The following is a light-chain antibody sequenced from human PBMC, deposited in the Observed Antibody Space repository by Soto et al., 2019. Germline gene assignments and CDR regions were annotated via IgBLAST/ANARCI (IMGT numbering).Light chain of an antibody. CDR1: TNDVGNYDR. V-gene: IGLV2-23*02. Sequence: QSVLTQPASVSGSPGQSITISCTGTTNDVGNYDRVSWYQQHPDTVPRLLIYAVNKRPSGVPNRFSGSKSGTTASLTISALQADDDADYYCCSYAGSRFVVFGGGTKVTVL. J-gene: IGLJ2*01. CDR3: CSYAGSRFVV. CDR2: AVN.